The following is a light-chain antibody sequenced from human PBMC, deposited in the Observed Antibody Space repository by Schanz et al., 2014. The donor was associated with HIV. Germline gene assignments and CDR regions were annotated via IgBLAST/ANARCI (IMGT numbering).Light chain of an antibody. Sequence: QSALTQPASMSGSPGQSITISCTGTSGDIGPYDYVSWYQQHPGQAPKLLIYDVTDRPSGISNRFSGSKSGYTASLTIFGLQADDEADYYCSSFRSNTTWVFGGGTKVTVL. J-gene: IGLJ3*02. CDR2: DVT. CDR3: SSFRSNTTWV. V-gene: IGLV2-14*03. CDR1: SGDIGPYDY.